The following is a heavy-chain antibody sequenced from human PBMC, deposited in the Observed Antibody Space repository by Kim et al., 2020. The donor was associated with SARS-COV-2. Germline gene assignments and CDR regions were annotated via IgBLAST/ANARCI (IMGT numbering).Heavy chain of an antibody. CDR2: INHSGST. CDR3: AGRLWFGEAKDAFDI. D-gene: IGHD3-10*01. Sequence: SETLSLTCAVYGGSFSGYYWSWIRQPPGKGLEWIGEINHSGSTNYNPSLKSRVTISVETSKNQFSLKLSSVTSADTAVYYGAGRLWFGEAKDAFDISGQG. J-gene: IGHJ3*02. CDR1: GGSFSGYY. V-gene: IGHV4-34*01.